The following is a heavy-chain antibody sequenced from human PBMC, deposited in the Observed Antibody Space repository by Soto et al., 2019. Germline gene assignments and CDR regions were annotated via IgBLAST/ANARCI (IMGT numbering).Heavy chain of an antibody. V-gene: IGHV5-10-1*01. CDR3: ARQIYDSDTGPNFKYYFDS. CDR1: GYSFAGYW. J-gene: IGHJ4*02. D-gene: IGHD3-22*01. CDR2: IDPSDSQT. Sequence: PGESLKISCKGSGYSFAGYWITWVLQKPGKGLEWMGRIDPSDSQTYYSPSFRGHVTISATKSITTVFLQWSSLRASDTAMYYCARQIYDSDTGPNFKYYFDSWGQGTPVTVSS.